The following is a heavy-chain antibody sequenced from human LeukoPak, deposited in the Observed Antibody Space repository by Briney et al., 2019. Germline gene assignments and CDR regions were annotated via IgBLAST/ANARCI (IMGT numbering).Heavy chain of an antibody. CDR3: ARVLYCSSTSCYFDAFDI. CDR1: GGSFSGYY. V-gene: IGHV4-34*01. Sequence: SETLSLTCAVYGGSFSGYYWSWIRQPPGKGLEWIGEINHMGSTNYNPSLKSRVTISVDTSKNQFSLKLSSVTAADTAVYYCARVLYCSSTSCYFDAFDIWGQGTMVTVSS. CDR2: INHMGST. J-gene: IGHJ3*02. D-gene: IGHD2-2*01.